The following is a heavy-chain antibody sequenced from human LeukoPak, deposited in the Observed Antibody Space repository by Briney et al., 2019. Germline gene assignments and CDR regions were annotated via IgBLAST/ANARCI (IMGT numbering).Heavy chain of an antibody. V-gene: IGHV4-34*01. D-gene: IGHD6-19*01. CDR1: GGSFSGYY. Sequence: SETLSLTCAVYGGSFSGYYWSWIRQPPGKGLEWIGEINHSGSTNYNPSLKSRVTISVDTSKNQFSLKLSSVTAADTAVYYCARDMHSSGWQFDYWGQGTLVTVSS. J-gene: IGHJ4*02. CDR3: ARDMHSSGWQFDY. CDR2: INHSGST.